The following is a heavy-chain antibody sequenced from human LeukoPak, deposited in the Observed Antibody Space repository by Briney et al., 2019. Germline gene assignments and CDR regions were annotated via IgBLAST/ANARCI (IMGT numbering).Heavy chain of an antibody. V-gene: IGHV3-15*01. CDR3: TTEGGVWGYHALDV. CDR2: IRSKAKGGTT. J-gene: IGHJ3*01. D-gene: IGHD3-16*01. Sequence: GGSLRLSCVASGVTFSSYGMHWVRQAPGKGLEWIGRIRSKAKGGTTDYVEPVRGRFTISRDDSKNTLYLQMNGLKTEDTAVYYCTTEGGVWGYHALDVWGQGTMVTVSS. CDR1: GVTFSSYG.